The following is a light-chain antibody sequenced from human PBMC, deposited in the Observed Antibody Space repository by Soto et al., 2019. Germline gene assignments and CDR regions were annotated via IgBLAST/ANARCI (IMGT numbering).Light chain of an antibody. CDR2: AAS. CDR1: QSISSY. CDR3: QQSYSTPPT. V-gene: IGKV1-39*01. J-gene: IGKJ1*01. Sequence: IQMTQSPSSLSASVGDRVTITCRASQSISSYLNWYQQKPGKAPKLLIYAASSLQSGVPSRFSGSGSGTDFTPTISSLQPEDFATDYCQQSYSTPPTFGQGTKVELK.